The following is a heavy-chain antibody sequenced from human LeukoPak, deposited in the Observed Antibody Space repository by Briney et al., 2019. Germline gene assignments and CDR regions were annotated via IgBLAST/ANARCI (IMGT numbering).Heavy chain of an antibody. V-gene: IGHV3-23*01. D-gene: IGHD6-19*01. CDR2: ISGSGGST. J-gene: IGHJ6*03. Sequence: PGGSLRLSCAASGFTFSSYAMSWVRQAPGKGLEWVSAISGSGGSTYYADSVKGRFTISRDNSKNTLYLQMNSLRAEDTAVYYCAKCSGWFVRGKDYYYYMDVWGKGTTVTVSS. CDR1: GFTFSSYA. CDR3: AKCSGWFVRGKDYYYYMDV.